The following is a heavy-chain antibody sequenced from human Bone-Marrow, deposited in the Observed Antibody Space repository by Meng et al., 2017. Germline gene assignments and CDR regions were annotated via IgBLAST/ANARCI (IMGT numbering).Heavy chain of an antibody. Sequence: QVQLKQLGGGLLKPSETLSLSCVVSGGSFSDYYWSWIRQPPGKGLEWIGEINHSGSTNYNPSLESRATISVDTSQNNLSLKLSSVTAADSAVYYCARGPTTMAHDFDYWGQGTLVTVSS. D-gene: IGHD4-11*01. J-gene: IGHJ4*02. V-gene: IGHV4-34*01. CDR1: GGSFSDYY. CDR3: ARGPTTMAHDFDY. CDR2: INHSGST.